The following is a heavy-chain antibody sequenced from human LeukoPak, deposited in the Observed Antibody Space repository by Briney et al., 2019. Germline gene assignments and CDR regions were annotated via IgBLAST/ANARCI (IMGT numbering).Heavy chain of an antibody. Sequence: ASVKVSCKASGYTFTSYGISWVRQAPGQGLERMGWISAYNGNTNYAQKLQGRVTMTTDTSTSTAYMELRSLRSDDTAVHYCAREAITGTTWEIDYWGQGTLVTVSS. V-gene: IGHV1-18*01. CDR1: GYTFTSYG. D-gene: IGHD1-7*01. CDR3: AREAITGTTWEIDY. CDR2: ISAYNGNT. J-gene: IGHJ4*02.